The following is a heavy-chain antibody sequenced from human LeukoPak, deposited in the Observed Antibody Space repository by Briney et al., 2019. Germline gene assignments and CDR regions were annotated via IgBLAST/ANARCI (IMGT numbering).Heavy chain of an antibody. CDR1: GGSISSYY. CDR3: ARRRYSSSWYGGDFDY. Sequence: SETLSLTCTVSGGSISSYYWSWIRQPAGKGLEWIGRIYTSGSTNYNPSLKSRVTMSVDTSKNQFSLKLSSVTAADTAVYYCARRRYSSSWYGGDFDYWGQGTLVTVSS. CDR2: IYTSGST. D-gene: IGHD6-13*01. V-gene: IGHV4-4*07. J-gene: IGHJ4*02.